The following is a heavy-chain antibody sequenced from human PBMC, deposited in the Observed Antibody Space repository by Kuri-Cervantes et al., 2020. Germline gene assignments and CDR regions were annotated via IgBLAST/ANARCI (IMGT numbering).Heavy chain of an antibody. CDR1: GFSLSNTRMG. D-gene: IGHD3-22*01. J-gene: IGHJ2*01. Sequence: SGPTLVKPTETLRLTCTVSGFSLSNTRMGVSWIRQPPGKALEWLALIFWDDDKRYSPSLKTRLTITKDTSKNQVVLTLTNVDPVDTGTYFCARSYDSSGYPYWYFDLWGRGTLVTVSS. V-gene: IGHV2-5*02. CDR3: ARSYDSSGYPYWYFDL. CDR2: IFWDDDK.